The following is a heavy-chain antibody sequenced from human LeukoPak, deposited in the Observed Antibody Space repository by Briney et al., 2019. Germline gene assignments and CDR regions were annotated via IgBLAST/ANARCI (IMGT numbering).Heavy chain of an antibody. V-gene: IGHV4-61*02. CDR3: ARARHIGYFDY. Sequence: SSQTLSLTCTVSGGSISSGSNYWSWIRQPAGKGLEWIGRIYTSETTNYSPSLKSRTLKSRVTISVDTSNNQFSLKLTSVTAADTAIYYCARARHIGYFDYWGQGILVTVSS. J-gene: IGHJ4*02. D-gene: IGHD3-22*01. CDR2: IYTSETT. CDR1: GGSISSGSNY.